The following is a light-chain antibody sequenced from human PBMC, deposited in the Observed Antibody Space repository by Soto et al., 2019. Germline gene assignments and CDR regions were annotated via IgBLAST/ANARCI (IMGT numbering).Light chain of an antibody. J-gene: IGKJ1*01. CDR2: VAA. CDR1: QSIKNC. V-gene: IGKV1-39*01. Sequence: DIQMTPSPSSLSASLGDRVTITYRASQSIKNCLNWYQQKPGKTPKLLNYVAASFQSGVPSRFSGSGSWTDFTLTISSLQPEGFATYYCQQSYNTPTFGQGTKVEIK. CDR3: QQSYNTPT.